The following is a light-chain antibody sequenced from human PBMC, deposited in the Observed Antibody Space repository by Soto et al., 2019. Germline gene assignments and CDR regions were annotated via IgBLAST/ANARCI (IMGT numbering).Light chain of an antibody. CDR2: QDN. V-gene: IGLV3-1*01. CDR3: QAWGINTLVA. J-gene: IGLJ2*01. CDR1: RLGEKY. Sequence: SYELTQPASVSVSPGRTASITCSGDRLGEKYASWYQQKPGQSPVLVIYQDNKRPSGIPERLAGSNSGNTATLSISWTQAMDEPHYYCQAWGINTLVAVGGGT.